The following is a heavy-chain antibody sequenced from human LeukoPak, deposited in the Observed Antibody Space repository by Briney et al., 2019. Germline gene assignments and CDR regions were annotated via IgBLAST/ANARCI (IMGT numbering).Heavy chain of an antibody. CDR1: GGSISSYY. Sequence: SETLSLTCTVSGGSISSYYWSWIRQPPGKGLEWIGFIYYSGSTNYNPSLKSRVTISVDTSKNQFSLKLSSVTAADTAVYYCARDQGGSPWDWGQGTLVTVSS. D-gene: IGHD1-26*01. J-gene: IGHJ4*02. CDR3: ARDQGGSPWD. V-gene: IGHV4-59*01. CDR2: IYYSGST.